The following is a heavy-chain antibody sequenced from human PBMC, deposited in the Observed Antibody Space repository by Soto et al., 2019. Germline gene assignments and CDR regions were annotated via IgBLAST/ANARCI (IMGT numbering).Heavy chain of an antibody. CDR1: GFTFSNAW. CDR2: IRSNADGGTA. V-gene: IGHV3-15*07. D-gene: IGHD3-3*01. J-gene: IGHJ4*02. CDR3: TTSISGLVTGH. Sequence: EVQLVESGGGLVKPGGSLRLSCAASGFTFSNAWMNWVRQAPGKGLEWVGRIRSNADGGTADYAAPVKGRFTFSRDDSQNTLFLQIISLKTEDTAVYFCTTSISGLVTGHWGQGTLVTVSS.